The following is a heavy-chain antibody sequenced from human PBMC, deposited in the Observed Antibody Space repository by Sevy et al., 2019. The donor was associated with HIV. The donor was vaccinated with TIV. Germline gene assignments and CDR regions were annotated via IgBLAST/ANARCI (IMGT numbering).Heavy chain of an antibody. CDR1: GFTFGDYA. V-gene: IGHV3-49*04. D-gene: IGHD4-17*01. CDR2: VRSKAYGGTT. CDR3: SRHDRPDGTVFGY. J-gene: IGHJ4*02. Sequence: GGSLRLSCTASGFTFGDYAMSWVRQAPGKGLEWVGFVRSKAYGGTTQYAAAVRGRFPISRDDSKSIAYLQMNSLKTEDTAVYYCSRHDRPDGTVFGYWGQGTLVTVSS.